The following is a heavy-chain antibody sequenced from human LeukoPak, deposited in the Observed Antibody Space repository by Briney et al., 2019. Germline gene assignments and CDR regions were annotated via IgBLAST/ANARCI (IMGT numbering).Heavy chain of an antibody. CDR2: ISGIGGST. CDR1: GFTFSSYA. J-gene: IGHJ4*02. D-gene: IGHD3-22*01. CDR3: AKDKVTGGYYESSGYYYFDY. V-gene: IGHV3-23*01. Sequence: GGSLRLSCAASGFTFSSYAMSWVRQAPGRGLEWVSAISGIGGSTYYADSVKGRFTISRDNSKNTLYLQMNSLRAEDTATYYCAKDKVTGGYYESSGYYYFDYWGQGNLVTVSS.